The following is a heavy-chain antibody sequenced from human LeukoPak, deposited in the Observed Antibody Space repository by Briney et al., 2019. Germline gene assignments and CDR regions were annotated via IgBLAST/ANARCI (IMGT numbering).Heavy chain of an antibody. CDR3: ARANWNYDSAVDY. CDR2: INPNSGGT. D-gene: IGHD1-7*01. V-gene: IGHV1-2*02. Sequence: ASVKASCKASGYTFTGYYMHWVRQAPGQGLEWMGWINPNSGGTNYAQKFQGRVTMTRDTSISTAYMELSRLRSDDTAVYYCARANWNYDSAVDYWGQGTLVTVSS. J-gene: IGHJ4*02. CDR1: GYTFTGYY.